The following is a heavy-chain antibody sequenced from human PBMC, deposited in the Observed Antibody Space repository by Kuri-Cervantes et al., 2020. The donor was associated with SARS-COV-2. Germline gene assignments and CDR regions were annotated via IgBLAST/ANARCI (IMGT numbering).Heavy chain of an antibody. CDR2: IYSGGST. CDR1: GFTVSSNY. D-gene: IGHD1-1*01. Sequence: GESLKISCAASGFTVSSNYMSWVRQAPGKGLEWVSVIYSGGSTYYADSVKGRSTISRDNSKNTLCLQMNSLRAEDTAVYYCARDLGTIQGRDYWGQGTLVTVSS. V-gene: IGHV3-66*02. CDR3: ARDLGTIQGRDY. J-gene: IGHJ4*02.